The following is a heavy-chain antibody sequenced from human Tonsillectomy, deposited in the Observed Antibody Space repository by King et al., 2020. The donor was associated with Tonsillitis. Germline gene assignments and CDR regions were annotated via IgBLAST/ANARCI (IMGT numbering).Heavy chain of an antibody. J-gene: IGHJ5*02. Sequence: VQLVESGGGVVQPGRSLRLSCAASGFTFTSYPMHWVRQAPGKGLEWVAVISYDGSNKYYADSVKGRFTISRDNSKNTLYLQMNSLRVEDTAVYYCARDPCGGDCYPNWFDPWGQGTLVTVSS. CDR2: ISYDGSNK. CDR1: GFTFTSYP. D-gene: IGHD2-21*02. CDR3: ARDPCGGDCYPNWFDP. V-gene: IGHV3-30-3*01.